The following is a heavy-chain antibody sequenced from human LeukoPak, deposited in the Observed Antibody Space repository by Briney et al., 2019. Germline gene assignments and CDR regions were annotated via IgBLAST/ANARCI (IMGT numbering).Heavy chain of an antibody. D-gene: IGHD3-9*01. J-gene: IGHJ4*02. CDR2: ISGSGGST. V-gene: IGHV3-23*01. CDR1: GLTFSRYA. CDR3: QKTAYDILTGYYSLDY. Sequence: GGSLRVSCAASGLTFSRYAMSWVRQAPGKGLKWVSAISGSGGSTYYADSVKGRLTISRDNSKNTLYLQMNSLRAEDTVVFFKQKTAYDILTGYYSLDYWGQGTLVTVSS.